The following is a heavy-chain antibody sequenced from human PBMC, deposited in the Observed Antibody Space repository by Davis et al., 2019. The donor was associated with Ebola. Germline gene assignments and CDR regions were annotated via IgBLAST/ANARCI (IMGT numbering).Heavy chain of an antibody. CDR3: VLVAGTSRYYFDY. CDR2: ISAYNGNT. Sequence: AASVKVSCKASGGTFSSYAISWVRQAPGQGLEWMGWISAYNGNTNYAQKFQGRVTITADESTSTAYMELSSLRSEDTAVYYCVLVAGTSRYYFDYWGQGTLVTVSS. D-gene: IGHD6-19*01. CDR1: GGTFSSYA. V-gene: IGHV1-69*13. J-gene: IGHJ4*02.